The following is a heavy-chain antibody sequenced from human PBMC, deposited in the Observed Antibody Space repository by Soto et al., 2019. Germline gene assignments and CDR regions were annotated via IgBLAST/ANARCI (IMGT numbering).Heavy chain of an antibody. CDR2: IYYSGST. CDR3: ARRGVREAATNWFDP. V-gene: IGHV4-59*08. Sequence: SETLSLTCTVSGGSISSYYWSWIRQPPGKGLEWIGYIYYSGSTNYNPYLKSRVTISVDTSKNQFSLKLSSVTAADTAVYYCARRGVREAATNWFDPWGQGTLVTVSS. D-gene: IGHD6-13*01. J-gene: IGHJ5*02. CDR1: GGSISSYY.